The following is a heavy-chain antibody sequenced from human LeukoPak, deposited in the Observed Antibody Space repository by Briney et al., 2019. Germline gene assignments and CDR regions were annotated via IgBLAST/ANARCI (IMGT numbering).Heavy chain of an antibody. J-gene: IGHJ6*03. CDR1: GFTFSTFA. CDR2: ISDRGGRT. V-gene: IGHV3-23*01. D-gene: IGHD3-10*01. CDR3: AKVPWFGELSPHNYYMDV. Sequence: GGSLRLSCAASGFTFSTFAMIWVRQAPGKGLEWVSAISDRGGRTYNADSVKGRFTISRDNSKNTLYVQMSSLRVEDTAVYYCAKVPWFGELSPHNYYMDVWGKGTTVTISS.